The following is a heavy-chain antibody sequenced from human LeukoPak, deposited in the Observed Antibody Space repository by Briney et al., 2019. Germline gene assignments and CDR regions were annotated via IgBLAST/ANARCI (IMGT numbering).Heavy chain of an antibody. V-gene: IGHV1-69*01. CDR2: IIPIFGTA. D-gene: IGHD5-24*01. CDR3: ARGEAGWLQFFDY. CDR1: GGTFSSYA. Sequence: SVKVSCKASGGTFSSYAISWVRQAPGQGLEWMGGIIPIFGTANYAQKFQGRVTITADESTSTAYMELSSLRSEDTAVYYCARGEAGWLQFFDYWGQGTLVTVSS. J-gene: IGHJ4*02.